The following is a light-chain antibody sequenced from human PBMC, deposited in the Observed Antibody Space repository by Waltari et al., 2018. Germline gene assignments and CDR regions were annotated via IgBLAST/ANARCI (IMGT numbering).Light chain of an antibody. Sequence: DTQLTHSPSFLSASVGDRVTITCRARQGISSYLAWYQQKPGKAPKLLIYGASTLQSGVPSRFSGSGSGTEFTLTISSLQPEDFATYYCQQLSSYLSITFGQGTRLEIK. V-gene: IGKV1-9*01. CDR2: GAS. J-gene: IGKJ5*01. CDR1: QGISSY. CDR3: QQLSSYLSIT.